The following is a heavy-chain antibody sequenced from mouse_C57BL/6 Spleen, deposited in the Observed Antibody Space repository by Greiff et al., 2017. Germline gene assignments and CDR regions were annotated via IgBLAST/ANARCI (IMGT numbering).Heavy chain of an antibody. CDR3: ARDGSSYWYFDV. CDR2: IDPSDSET. J-gene: IGHJ1*03. D-gene: IGHD1-1*01. Sequence: VQLQQPGAELVRPGSSVKLSCKASGYTFTSYWMHWVKQRPIQGLEWIGNIDPSDSETPYNQKFKDKATLTVDKSSSTAYMQLSSLTSEDSAVYYCARDGSSYWYFDVWGTGTTVTVSS. V-gene: IGHV1-52*01. CDR1: GYTFTSYW.